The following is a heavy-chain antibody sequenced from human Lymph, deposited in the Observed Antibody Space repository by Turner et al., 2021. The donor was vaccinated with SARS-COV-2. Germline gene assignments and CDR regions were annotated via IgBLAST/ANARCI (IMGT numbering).Heavy chain of an antibody. CDR2: IYSGGST. CDR1: GFPVSYNY. Sequence: EVQLVESGGGLIQPGGSLRLSCAASGFPVSYNYMTWVRQAPGKGLEWVSVIYSGGSTYYADSVKGRFTISRDSSKNTLYLQMNSLRAEDTAVYYCARDLMEVGGMDVWGQGTTVTVSS. D-gene: IGHD3-3*01. V-gene: IGHV3-53*01. J-gene: IGHJ6*02. CDR3: ARDLMEVGGMDV.